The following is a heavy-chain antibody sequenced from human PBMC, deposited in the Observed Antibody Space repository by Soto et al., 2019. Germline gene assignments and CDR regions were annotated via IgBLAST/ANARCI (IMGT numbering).Heavy chain of an antibody. CDR2: ISHTGST. CDR3: ARADRSKYYGLPDY. Sequence: QVQLQESGPGLVKPSETLSLTCTVSGGSVSSNSYYWSWIRQPPGKGLEWIGYISHTGSTSYNPSLQSRVTISVDTSKNQFSLRLSSVTATDTAMYYCARADRSKYYGLPDYWGQGTLVIVSS. CDR1: GGSVSSNSYY. D-gene: IGHD4-17*01. J-gene: IGHJ4*02. V-gene: IGHV4-61*01.